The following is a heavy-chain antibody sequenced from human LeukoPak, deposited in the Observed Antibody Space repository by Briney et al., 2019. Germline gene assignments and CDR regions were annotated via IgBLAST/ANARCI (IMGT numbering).Heavy chain of an antibody. Sequence: SETLSLTCTVSGGSISSYYWSWIRQPPGKGLEGIGYIYYSGSTNYNPSLKSRVTISVDTSKNQFSLKLSSVTAADTAVYYCARVRDIGYCSSTSCYPNYYMDVWGKGTTVTVSS. CDR3: ARVRDIGYCSSTSCYPNYYMDV. D-gene: IGHD2-2*01. CDR1: GGSISSYY. V-gene: IGHV4-59*01. J-gene: IGHJ6*03. CDR2: IYYSGST.